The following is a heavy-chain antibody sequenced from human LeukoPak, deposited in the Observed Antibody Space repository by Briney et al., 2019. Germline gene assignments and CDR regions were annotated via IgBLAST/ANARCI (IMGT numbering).Heavy chain of an antibody. CDR2: IWYDGSNK. CDR1: GFTFSSYG. J-gene: IGHJ4*02. V-gene: IGHV3-33*01. Sequence: GGSLRLSCAASGFTFSSYGMHWVRQAPGKGLEWVAVIWYDGSNKYYADSVKGRFTISRDNSKNTLYLQMNSLRAEDTAVYYCARFPDTAMVTSDYWGQGTLDTVSS. CDR3: ARFPDTAMVTSDY. D-gene: IGHD5-18*01.